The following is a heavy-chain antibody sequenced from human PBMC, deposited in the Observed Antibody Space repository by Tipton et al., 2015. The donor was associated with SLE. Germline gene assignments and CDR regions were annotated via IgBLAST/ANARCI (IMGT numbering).Heavy chain of an antibody. CDR1: GGSISSSSYY. D-gene: IGHD6-13*01. CDR3: ARGGSSWYRRGNWFDP. CDR2: INHSGST. J-gene: IGHJ5*02. V-gene: IGHV4-39*07. Sequence: TLSLTCTVSGGSISSSSYYWSWIRQPAGKGLEWIGEINHSGSTNYNPSLKSRVTISVDTSKNQFSLKLSSVTAADTAVYYCARGGSSWYRRGNWFDPWGQGTLVTVSS.